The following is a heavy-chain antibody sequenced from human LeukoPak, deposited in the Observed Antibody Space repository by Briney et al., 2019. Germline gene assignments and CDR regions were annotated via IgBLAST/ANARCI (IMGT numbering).Heavy chain of an antibody. Sequence: PGGSLRLSCAASGFTFSSYGMHWVRQAPGKGLEWVAFIRYDGSNKYYADSVKGRFTISRDNSKNTLYLQMNSLRAEDTAVYYCAKDMPPCSGGSCYSVYFQHWGQGTLVTVSS. CDR3: AKDMPPCSGGSCYSVYFQH. CDR2: IRYDGSNK. D-gene: IGHD2-15*01. V-gene: IGHV3-30*02. J-gene: IGHJ1*01. CDR1: GFTFSSYG.